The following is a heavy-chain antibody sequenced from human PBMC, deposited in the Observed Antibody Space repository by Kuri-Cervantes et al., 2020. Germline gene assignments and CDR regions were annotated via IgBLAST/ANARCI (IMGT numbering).Heavy chain of an antibody. D-gene: IGHD2-15*01. J-gene: IGHJ4*02. V-gene: IGHV1-8*02. Sequence: ASVKVSCKASGYTFTSYDINWVRQATGQGLEWMGWMNPNSGNTGYAQKFQGRVTMTRDTSISTAYMGVKKLRSDDTAVYYCARASTRAEAATGPPYLWGQGTLVTVSS. CDR2: MNPNSGNT. CDR1: GYTFTSYD. CDR3: ARASTRAEAATGPPYL.